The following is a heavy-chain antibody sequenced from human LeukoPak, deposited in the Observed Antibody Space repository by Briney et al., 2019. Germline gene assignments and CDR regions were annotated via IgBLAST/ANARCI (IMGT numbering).Heavy chain of an antibody. CDR3: GKTTTGYSSGQKPAWPVDY. Sequence: PGGSLRLSCEASGFTFGSYAMYWVRQAPGKGLEWVAGIFGSGGSAHYADSAKGRFTISRDNSKNTVYLQINSLRAEDTAVYYCGKTTTGYSSGQKPAWPVDYWDQGTLVTVSS. V-gene: IGHV3-23*01. CDR1: GFTFGSYA. J-gene: IGHJ4*02. CDR2: IFGSGGSA. D-gene: IGHD6-19*01.